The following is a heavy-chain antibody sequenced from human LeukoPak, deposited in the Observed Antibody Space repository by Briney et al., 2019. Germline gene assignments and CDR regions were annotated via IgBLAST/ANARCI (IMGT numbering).Heavy chain of an antibody. J-gene: IGHJ6*02. CDR3: ARDLGLRNTYGMDV. CDR2: IYYSGST. V-gene: IGHV4-59*01. Sequence: SETLSLTCTVSGGCISSYYWSWIRQPPGKGLEWIGYIYYSGSTNYNPSLKSRVTISVDTSKNQFSLKLSSVTAADTAVYYCARDLGLRNTYGMDVWGQGTTVTVSS. CDR1: GGCISSYY. D-gene: IGHD3-16*01.